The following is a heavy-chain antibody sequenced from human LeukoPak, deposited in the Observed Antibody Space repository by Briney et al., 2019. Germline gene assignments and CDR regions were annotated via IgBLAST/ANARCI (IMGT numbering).Heavy chain of an antibody. D-gene: IGHD6-13*01. CDR2: IHPNGVNT. CDR1: GFTLSNNG. J-gene: IGHJ4*02. V-gene: IGHV3-23*01. Sequence: PGGSLRLSCAASGFTLSNNGMAWVRQAPGKGLEWVSSIHPNGVNTHYADSVKGRFTISRDNSKNTLYLQMNSLRAEDTAVYYCAGITTAGTNYWGQGTLVTVSS. CDR3: AGITTAGTNY.